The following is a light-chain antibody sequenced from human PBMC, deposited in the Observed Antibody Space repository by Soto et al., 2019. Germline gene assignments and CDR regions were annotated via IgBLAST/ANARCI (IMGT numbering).Light chain of an antibody. CDR2: EVS. J-gene: IGLJ3*02. CDR1: SSDVGGYNY. V-gene: IGLV2-14*01. CDR3: ISYTSSSTWV. Sequence: QSALTQPASVSGSPGQSITISCTGTSSDVGGYNYVSWFQHHPGKAPKLMIYEVSNRPSGISTRFSASKSGNTASLTISGLQAEDEADYYCISYTSSSTWVFGGGTKVTVL.